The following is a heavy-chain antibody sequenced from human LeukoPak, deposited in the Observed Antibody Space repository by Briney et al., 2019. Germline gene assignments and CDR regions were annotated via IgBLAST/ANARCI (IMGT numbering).Heavy chain of an antibody. CDR1: GYTFTGYG. V-gene: IGHV1-18*01. J-gene: IGHJ4*02. CDR2: ISTYHGNT. D-gene: IGHD2-8*01. Sequence: ASVKLSCKTSGYTFTGYGYNWVRQAPGQGLEWMGWISTYHGNTNFAQKHQGRVTMTTDTSTSTAYMELRSLRSDDTAVYYCARDRGYCTNAVCPADYWGQGTLVTVSS. CDR3: ARDRGYCTNAVCPADY.